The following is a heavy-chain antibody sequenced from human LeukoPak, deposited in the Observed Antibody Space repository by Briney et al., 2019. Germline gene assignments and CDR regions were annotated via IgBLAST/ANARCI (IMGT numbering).Heavy chain of an antibody. V-gene: IGHV3-15*01. CDR1: GFTFSNAW. J-gene: IGHJ6*03. CDR3: TTDGDGYNNYYYYYMDV. D-gene: IGHD5-24*01. CDR2: IKSKTDGGTT. Sequence: PGGPLRLSCAASGFTFSNAWMSWVRQAPGKGLEWVGRIKSKTDGGTTDYAAPVKGRFTISRDDSKNTLYLQMNSLKTEDTAVYYCTTDGDGYNNYYYYYMDVWGKGTTVTVSS.